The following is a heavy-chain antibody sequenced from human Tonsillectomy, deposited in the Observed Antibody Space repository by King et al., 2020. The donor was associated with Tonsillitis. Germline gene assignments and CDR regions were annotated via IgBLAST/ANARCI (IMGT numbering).Heavy chain of an antibody. CDR2: MSTSRKT. CDR3: VKGPWGFGEHYYDGMGV. Sequence: QLQESGPGLVKPSETLSLTCNVSGGSISPYYWSWFRQPAGKGLEWMGHMSTSRKTNYNPSLKSRVTMSVDTAKNQFSLKLTSVTAADTAVYFCVKGPWGFGEHYYDGMGVWGQGTTVTVSS. CDR1: GGSISPYY. D-gene: IGHD3-10*01. V-gene: IGHV4-4*07. J-gene: IGHJ6*02.